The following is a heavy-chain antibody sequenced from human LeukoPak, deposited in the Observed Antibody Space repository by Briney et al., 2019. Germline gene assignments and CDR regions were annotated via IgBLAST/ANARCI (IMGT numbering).Heavy chain of an antibody. J-gene: IGHJ3*02. CDR3: ARVVRKGVVTAIPNDAFDI. Sequence: PGGSLRLSCAASGFTFSSYEVNWVRQAPGKGLEWVSYISSSGRTIYYADSVKGRFTISRDNAKNSLYLQMNSLRAEDTAVYYCARVVRKGVVTAIPNDAFDIWGQGTMVTVSS. D-gene: IGHD2-21*02. CDR2: ISSSGRTI. V-gene: IGHV3-48*03. CDR1: GFTFSSYE.